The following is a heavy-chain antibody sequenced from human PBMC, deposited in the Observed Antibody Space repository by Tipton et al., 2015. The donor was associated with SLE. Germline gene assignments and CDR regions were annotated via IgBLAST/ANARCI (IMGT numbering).Heavy chain of an antibody. J-gene: IGHJ6*02. Sequence: QSGAEVKKPGSSVKVSCKASGGTFSSYAISWVRQAPGQGLEWMGGIIPIFGTANYAQKFQGRVTITADKSTSTAYMELSSLRSEDTAVYYCARDPWELQDYYYGMDVWGQGTTVTVSS. CDR1: GGTFSSYA. V-gene: IGHV1-69*06. D-gene: IGHD1-26*01. CDR2: IIPIFGTA. CDR3: ARDPWELQDYYYGMDV.